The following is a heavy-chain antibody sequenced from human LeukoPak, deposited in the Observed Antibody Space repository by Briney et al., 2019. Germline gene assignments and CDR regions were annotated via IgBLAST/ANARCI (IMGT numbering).Heavy chain of an antibody. D-gene: IGHD3-22*01. CDR3: AKTLSYYYDSSGDAYDI. CDR2: IYSSGST. V-gene: IGHV4-59*08. CDR1: GGSISSYY. J-gene: IGHJ3*02. Sequence: SETLSLTCTVSGGSISSYYWGWIRQPPGKGLEWIGYIYSSGSTNYNPSLKSRVTISVDTSKNQFSLKLSSVTAADTAVYYCAKTLSYYYDSSGDAYDIWGQGTMVTVSS.